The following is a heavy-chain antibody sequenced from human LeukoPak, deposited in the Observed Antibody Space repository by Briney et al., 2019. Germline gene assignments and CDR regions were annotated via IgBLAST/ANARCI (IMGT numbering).Heavy chain of an antibody. J-gene: IGHJ4*02. CDR1: GGPFSGYY. V-gene: IGHV4-34*01. Sequence: SETLSLTCAVYGGPFSGYYWSWVRQPPGKGPEWIGEIDQSGSTNYNPSLKSRVTITIDTSKSQFSLKLNSVTAADTAVYYCAINDGSGSYYKSDYWGQGTLVTVSS. CDR2: IDQSGST. D-gene: IGHD3-10*01. CDR3: AINDGSGSYYKSDY.